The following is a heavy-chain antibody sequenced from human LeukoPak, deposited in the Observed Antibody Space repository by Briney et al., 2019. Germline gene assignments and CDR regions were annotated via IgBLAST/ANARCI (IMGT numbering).Heavy chain of an antibody. CDR2: ITPMFAAT. J-gene: IGHJ3*02. V-gene: IGHV1-69*01. CDR3: VREEETPKGDAAFDI. D-gene: IGHD3-16*01. Sequence: SVEVSCKASGGTLNSFAFSWVRQAPGQGLEWVGGITPMFAATNYAQKFQGRAAIPADESTRSVYMEMGSLTTEATAVYYCVREEETPKGDAAFDIWGQGTMVTVSS. CDR1: GGTLNSFA.